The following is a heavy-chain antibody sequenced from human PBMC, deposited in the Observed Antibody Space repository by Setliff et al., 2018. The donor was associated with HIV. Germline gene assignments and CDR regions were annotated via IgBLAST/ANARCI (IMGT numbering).Heavy chain of an antibody. J-gene: IGHJ4*02. D-gene: IGHD2-2*01. CDR2: IYSDGTT. CDR3: ARLRLFSSALDY. V-gene: IGHV3-66*02. Sequence: GGSLRLSCAASGFTVSGSYMAWVRQAPGKGLEWVSTIYSDGTTYHADSVKGRFTLSRDNSKNTLFLQMNSLRPEDTAVFYCARLRLFSSALDYWGQGTLVTVSS. CDR1: GFTVSGSY.